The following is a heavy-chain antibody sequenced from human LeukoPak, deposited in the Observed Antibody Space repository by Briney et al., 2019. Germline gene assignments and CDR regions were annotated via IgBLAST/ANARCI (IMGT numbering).Heavy chain of an antibody. Sequence: GALELLCCFSGFRFNNFGLARGPQAPGKGAGGGALFWFDGNNKYYADSVKGRFTISRDNSKNTLSLQMNSLRVEDTAVYYCARDYYDSSGYCPFDYWGQGTLVTVSS. CDR3: ARDYYDSSGYCPFDY. J-gene: IGHJ4*02. D-gene: IGHD3-22*01. V-gene: IGHV3-33*08. CDR1: GFRFNNFG. CDR2: FWFDGNNK.